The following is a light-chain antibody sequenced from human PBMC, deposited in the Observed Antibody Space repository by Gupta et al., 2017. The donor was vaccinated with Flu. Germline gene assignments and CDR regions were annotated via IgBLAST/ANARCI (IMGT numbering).Light chain of an antibody. Sequence: TGTSSDVGGYNYVSWYQQHPGKAPKLMIYDVSKRPSGVPDRFSGSKSGNTASLTISGLQAEDEADYYCCSYAGSYTNWVFGGGTKLTVL. V-gene: IGLV2-11*01. CDR1: SSDVGGYNY. CDR2: DVS. CDR3: CSYAGSYTNWV. J-gene: IGLJ3*02.